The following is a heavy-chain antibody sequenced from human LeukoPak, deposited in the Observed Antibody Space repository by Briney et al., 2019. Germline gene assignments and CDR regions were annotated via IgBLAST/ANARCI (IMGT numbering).Heavy chain of an antibody. D-gene: IGHD6-13*01. J-gene: IGHJ4*02. Sequence: GGSLRLSCAASGFTFSDHYMDWVRQAPGKGLEWVSAISGSGGSTYYADSVKGRFTISRDNSKNTLYLQMNSLRAEDTAVYYCAKDERVAAAGPYFDYWGQGTLVTVSS. CDR2: ISGSGGST. CDR1: GFTFSDHY. V-gene: IGHV3-23*01. CDR3: AKDERVAAAGPYFDY.